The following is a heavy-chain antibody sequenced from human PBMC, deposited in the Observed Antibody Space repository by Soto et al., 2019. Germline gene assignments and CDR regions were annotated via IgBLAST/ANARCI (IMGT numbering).Heavy chain of an antibody. Sequence: GGSLRLSCTASGFTFGDYAMSWFRQAPGKGLEWVGFIRSKAYGGTTEYAASVKGRFTISRDDSKSIAYLQMNSLKTEDTAVYYCTREYSSSSTRRVSYVNPFDYWGQGTLVTVSS. V-gene: IGHV3-49*03. CDR1: GFTFGDYA. J-gene: IGHJ4*02. D-gene: IGHD6-6*01. CDR3: TREYSSSSTRRVSYVNPFDY. CDR2: IRSKAYGGTT.